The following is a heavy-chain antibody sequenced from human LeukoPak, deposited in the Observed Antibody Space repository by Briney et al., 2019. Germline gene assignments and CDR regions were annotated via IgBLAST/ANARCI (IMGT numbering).Heavy chain of an antibody. CDR1: GFTFSSYA. CDR3: AEVAIAYYDLWSAHWDY. CDR2: ISGSGGST. D-gene: IGHD3-3*01. J-gene: IGHJ4*02. V-gene: IGHV3-23*01. Sequence: GGSLRLSCAASGFTFSSYAMSWVRQAPGKGLEWVSAISGSGGSTYYADSVKGRFTISRDNSKNTLYLQMNSLRAEDTAVYYCAEVAIAYYDLWSAHWDYWGQGTLVTVSS.